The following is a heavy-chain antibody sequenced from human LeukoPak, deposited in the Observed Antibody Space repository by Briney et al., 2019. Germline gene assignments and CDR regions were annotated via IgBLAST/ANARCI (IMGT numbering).Heavy chain of an antibody. J-gene: IGHJ3*02. CDR1: GFTFSSYA. V-gene: IGHV3-15*01. D-gene: IGHD2-2*01. Sequence: GGSLRLSCAASGFTFSSYAMSWVRQAPGKGLEWVGRIKSKSVGETIDYAAPVKGRFTISRDDTRTTLNLQMNSLQTEDTAVYYCTTRGTSTTGDALDIWGQGTMVTVSS. CDR2: IKSKSVGETI. CDR3: TTRGTSTTGDALDI.